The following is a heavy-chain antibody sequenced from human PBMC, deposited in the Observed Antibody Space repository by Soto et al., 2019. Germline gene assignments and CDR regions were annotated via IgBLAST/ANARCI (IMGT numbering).Heavy chain of an antibody. CDR1: GYSFTSYW. CDR2: IYPGDSDT. D-gene: IGHD3-9*01. V-gene: IGHV5-51*01. Sequence: PGESLMLSCKGSGYSFTSYWIGWVRQMPGKGLEWMGIIYPGDSDTRNSPSFQGQVTISADKSISTAYLQWRSLKASDTAMYYCATHLRSPGLNYFDYWGQGTLVTVSS. CDR3: ATHLRSPGLNYFDY. J-gene: IGHJ4*02.